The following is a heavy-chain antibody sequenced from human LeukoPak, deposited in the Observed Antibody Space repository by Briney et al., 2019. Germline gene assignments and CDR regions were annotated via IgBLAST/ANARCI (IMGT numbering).Heavy chain of an antibody. CDR1: GGSVSSYY. CDR3: ARLQVHCGGDCYTRWFDP. J-gene: IGHJ5*02. CDR2: IHYSGST. Sequence: SETLSLTCTVSGGSVSSYYWSWIRQPPGKGLEWIAYIHYSGSTKYNPSLKSRVTISLDRSKNQFSLKLRSVTAADTPVYYCARLQVHCGGDCYTRWFDPWGQGTLVTVSS. V-gene: IGHV4-59*08. D-gene: IGHD2-21*02.